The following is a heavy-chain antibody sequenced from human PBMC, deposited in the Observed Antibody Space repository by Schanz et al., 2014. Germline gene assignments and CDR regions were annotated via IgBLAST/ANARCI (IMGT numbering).Heavy chain of an antibody. CDR2: IHTDGTT. CDR3: AKDGSEAVATV. J-gene: IGHJ4*02. Sequence: QVQLVESGGGVVQPGGSLRLSCAASGFTFSTYGMHWVRQAPGKGLKWVSVIHTDGTTLYADSVKGRFTISRDNSKNTLYLQMNSLRVDDTAVYYCAKDGSEAVATVWGQGTLVAVSS. D-gene: IGHD5-12*01. CDR1: GFTFSTYG. V-gene: IGHV3-NL1*01.